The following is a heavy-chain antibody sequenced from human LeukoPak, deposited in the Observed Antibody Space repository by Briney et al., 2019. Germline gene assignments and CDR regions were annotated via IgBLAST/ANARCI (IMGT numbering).Heavy chain of an antibody. Sequence: ASVKVSCRASGYTFTNYGISWVRQAPGQGLEWMGWISGYNGNTNYAQKVQGRVTMTTDTSTSTAYMELRSLRSDDTAVYYCARVETMVRGGYDYYYGMDVWGKGTTVTGSA. CDR2: ISGYNGNT. CDR3: ARVETMVRGGYDYYYGMDV. CDR1: GYTFTNYG. D-gene: IGHD3-10*01. J-gene: IGHJ6*04. V-gene: IGHV1-18*04.